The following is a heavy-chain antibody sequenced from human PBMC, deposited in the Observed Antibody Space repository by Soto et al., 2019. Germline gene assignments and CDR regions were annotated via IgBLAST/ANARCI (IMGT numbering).Heavy chain of an antibody. Sequence: ASVKVSCKASGYTFTSYAMHWVRQAPGQRLEWMGWINAGNGNTKYSQKFQGRVTITRDTSASTAYMELSSLRTEDTALYYCAKARGAYWGLDDYWGQGTLVTVSS. CDR1: GYTFTSYA. V-gene: IGHV1-3*01. CDR3: AKARGAYWGLDDY. D-gene: IGHD3-16*01. CDR2: INAGNGNT. J-gene: IGHJ4*02.